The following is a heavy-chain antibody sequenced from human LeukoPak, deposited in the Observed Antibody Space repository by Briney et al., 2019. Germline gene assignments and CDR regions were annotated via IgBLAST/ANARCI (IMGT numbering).Heavy chain of an antibody. V-gene: IGHV4-59*08. CDR2: IYYSGST. CDR1: GGSISSYY. D-gene: IGHD4-23*01. Sequence: PSETLSLTCTVSGGSISSYYWSWIRHPPGKGLEWIGYIYYSGSTNYNPSLKSRVTISVDTSKNQFSLKLSSVTAADTAVYYCARANNYGGNPSFDYWGQGTLVTVSS. J-gene: IGHJ4*02. CDR3: ARANNYGGNPSFDY.